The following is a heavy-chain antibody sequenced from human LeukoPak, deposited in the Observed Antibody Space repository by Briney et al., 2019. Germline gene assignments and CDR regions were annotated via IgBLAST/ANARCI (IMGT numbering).Heavy chain of an antibody. V-gene: IGHV4-34*01. CDR2: INHSGST. Sequence: SETLSLTCAVYGGSFSGYYLSWIRQPPGKGLEWIGEINHSGSTNYNPSLKSRVTISVDTSKNQFSLKLSSVTAADTAVYYCARSLTRRAFDIWGQGTMVTVSS. CDR3: ARSLTRRAFDI. J-gene: IGHJ3*02. CDR1: GGSFSGYY. D-gene: IGHD2-2*01.